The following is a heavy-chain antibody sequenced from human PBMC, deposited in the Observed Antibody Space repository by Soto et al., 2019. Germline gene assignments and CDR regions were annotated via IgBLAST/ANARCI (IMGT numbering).Heavy chain of an antibody. CDR3: AKDINFSPLTDYYDSSGYRDY. V-gene: IGHV3-21*04. CDR2: ISSSSSYI. Sequence: GGSLRLSCAASGFTFSSYSMNWVRQAPGKGLEWVSSISSSSSYIYYADSVKGRFTISRDNAKNTLYLQMNSLRAEDTAVYYCAKDINFSPLTDYYDSSGYRDYWGQGTLVTVSS. CDR1: GFTFSSYS. J-gene: IGHJ4*02. D-gene: IGHD3-22*01.